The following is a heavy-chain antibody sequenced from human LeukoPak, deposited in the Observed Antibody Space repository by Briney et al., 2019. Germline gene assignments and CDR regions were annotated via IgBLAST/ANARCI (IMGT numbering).Heavy chain of an antibody. CDR3: ARHISDLSDPLLDY. Sequence: GESLKISCKGSGYLFTRKWIGWVRQMPGKGLEWMGIIYPGDSETRYSPSLQGQVTISADKSISTAYLQWSSLKASDTAMYYCARHISDLSDPLLDYWGQGTLVTVSS. J-gene: IGHJ4*02. V-gene: IGHV5-51*01. CDR1: GYLFTRKW. CDR2: IYPGDSET. D-gene: IGHD3-16*02.